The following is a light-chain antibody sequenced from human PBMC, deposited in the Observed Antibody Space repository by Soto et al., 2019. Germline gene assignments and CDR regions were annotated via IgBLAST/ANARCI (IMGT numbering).Light chain of an antibody. CDR1: QNINNY. CDR2: AAS. V-gene: IGKV1-39*01. Sequence: DIQMTQSPSSLSASVGDRVTITCQASQNINNYLNWYQQKPGKAPKLLIYAASSLQSGVPSRFSGSGSGTDFTLTITSLQPEDCATYYCQQTYATPITFGQGTRLEIK. CDR3: QQTYATPIT. J-gene: IGKJ5*01.